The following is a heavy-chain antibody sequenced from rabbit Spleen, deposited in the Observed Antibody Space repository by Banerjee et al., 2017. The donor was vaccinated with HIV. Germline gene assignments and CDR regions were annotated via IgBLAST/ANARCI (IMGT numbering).Heavy chain of an antibody. Sequence: QQQLEESGGGLVKPGGTLTLTCTASGFYFSSDYYMCWVRQAPGKGLECIACIYGGSSGSTYYASWAKGRFTISKTSSTTVTLQMTSLTATDTAAYFCTRGSATMTMVITGCYFNLWGPGTLVTVS. CDR2: IYGGSSGST. V-gene: IGHV1S45*01. J-gene: IGHJ4*01. CDR3: TRGSATMTMVITGCYFNL. D-gene: IGHD2-1*01. CDR1: GFYFSSDYY.